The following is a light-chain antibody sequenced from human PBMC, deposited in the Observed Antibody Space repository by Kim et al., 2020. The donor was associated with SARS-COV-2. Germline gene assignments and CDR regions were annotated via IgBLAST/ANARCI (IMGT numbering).Light chain of an antibody. J-gene: IGLJ6*01. CDR1: KLGEKY. CDR3: QAWDSSTYY. CDR2: KDS. V-gene: IGLV3-1*01. Sequence: SYELTQPPSVSVSPGQTASITCSGDKLGEKYACWYQQKPGQSPVLVIYKDSKRPSGIPERFSGSNSGNTATLTISGTQAMDEADYYCQAWDSSTYYFGTG.